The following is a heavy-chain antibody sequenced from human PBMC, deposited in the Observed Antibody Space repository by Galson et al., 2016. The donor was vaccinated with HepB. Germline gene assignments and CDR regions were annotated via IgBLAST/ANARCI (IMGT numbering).Heavy chain of an antibody. CDR1: GGSISAYY. D-gene: IGHD3-10*01. J-gene: IGHJ6*01. Sequence: ETLSLTCTVSGGSISAYYWIWIRQPPGKGLEWIGYIYYSGNTNYNPSLKSRVTISIDTSKNQFSLNLSSVTAADTAMYYCAREAVGYSTSGTPPYGMDVWGQGTTVTVSS. V-gene: IGHV4-59*01. CDR3: AREAVGYSTSGTPPYGMDV. CDR2: IYYSGNT.